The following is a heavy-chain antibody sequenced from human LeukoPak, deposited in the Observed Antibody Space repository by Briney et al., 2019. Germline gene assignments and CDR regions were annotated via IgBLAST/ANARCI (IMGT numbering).Heavy chain of an antibody. J-gene: IGHJ4*02. D-gene: IGHD3-22*01. Sequence: GGSLRLSCAASGFTFSSYWMSWVRQAPGKGLEWVANIKQDGSEKYYVDSVKGRFTISRDNAKNSLYLQMNSLRAEDTAVYYCAKAGSSSGYSFFDYWGQGTLVTVSS. CDR1: GFTFSSYW. CDR3: AKAGSSSGYSFFDY. CDR2: IKQDGSEK. V-gene: IGHV3-7*05.